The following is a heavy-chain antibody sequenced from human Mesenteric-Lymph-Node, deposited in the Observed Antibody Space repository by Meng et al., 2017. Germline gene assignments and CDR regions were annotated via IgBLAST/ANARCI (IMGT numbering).Heavy chain of an antibody. CDR3: ARGITMVRGVPSPLGLVRF. J-gene: IGHJ4*02. V-gene: IGHV1-18*01. CDR2: ISVYNGNT. Sequence: ASVKVSCKASGYTFTSYGISWVRQAPGQGLEWMGWISVYNGNTNYAQKLQGRVTMTTDTSTSTAYMELRSLRSEDTAVYYCARGITMVRGVPSPLGLVRFWGQGTLVTVSS. D-gene: IGHD3-10*01. CDR1: GYTFTSYG.